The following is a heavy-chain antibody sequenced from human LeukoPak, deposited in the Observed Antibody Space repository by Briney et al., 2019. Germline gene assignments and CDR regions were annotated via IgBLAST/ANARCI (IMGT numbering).Heavy chain of an antibody. CDR2: IKQDGSEK. J-gene: IGHJ4*02. CDR3: ARDPFSSGSY. D-gene: IGHD3-10*01. Sequence: GGSLRLSCAASGFIFSNYWMSWVRQAPGKGLEWVANIKQDGSEKHYVDSVKGRFSISRDNAKNSLFLQMNSLRAEDTAVYYCARDPFSSGSYWGQGTLVTVSS. V-gene: IGHV3-7*01. CDR1: GFIFSNYW.